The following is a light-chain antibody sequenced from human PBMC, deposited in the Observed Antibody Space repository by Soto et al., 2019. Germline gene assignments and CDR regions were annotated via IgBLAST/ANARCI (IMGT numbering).Light chain of an antibody. V-gene: IGKV2-28*01. CDR2: LAS. J-gene: IGKJ2*01. Sequence: DIVMTQSPLSLPVTPGEPASISCRSSQSLLHSNGYNYLDWYLQKPGQSPQLLIYLASHRASGVPDRFSGSGSGTDFTLEISRVEAEDVGVYYCMQALQAPYTFGQGTKLEIK. CDR1: QSLLHSNGYNY. CDR3: MQALQAPYT.